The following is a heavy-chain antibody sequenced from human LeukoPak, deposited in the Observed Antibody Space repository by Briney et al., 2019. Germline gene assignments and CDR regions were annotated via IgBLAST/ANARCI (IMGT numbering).Heavy chain of an antibody. D-gene: IGHD2-21*02. CDR1: GFTFSSYA. J-gene: IGHJ3*02. Sequence: GGSLRLSCAASGFTFSSYAMSWVRQAPGKGLEWVSAISGSGGSTYYADSVKGRFTISRDNSKNTLYLQMNSLRAEDTAVYYCARDMVVTAIPVYDASDIWGQGTMVTVSS. CDR2: ISGSGGST. V-gene: IGHV3-23*01. CDR3: ARDMVVTAIPVYDASDI.